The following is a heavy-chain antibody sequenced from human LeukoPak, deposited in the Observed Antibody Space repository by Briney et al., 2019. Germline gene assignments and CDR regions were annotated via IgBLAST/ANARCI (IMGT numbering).Heavy chain of an antibody. CDR1: GYTLTELS. Sequence: ASVKVSCKVSGYTLTELSMHWVRQAPGKGLEWMGGFDPEDGETIYAQKFQGRVTMTEDTSTDTAYMELSSLRSEDTAVYYCATLNALVAAYQFDYWGQGTLVTVSS. V-gene: IGHV1-24*01. D-gene: IGHD2-15*01. CDR3: ATLNALVAAYQFDY. CDR2: FDPEDGET. J-gene: IGHJ4*02.